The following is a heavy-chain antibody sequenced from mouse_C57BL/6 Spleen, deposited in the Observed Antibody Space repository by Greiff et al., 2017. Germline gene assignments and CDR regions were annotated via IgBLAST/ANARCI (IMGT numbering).Heavy chain of an antibody. J-gene: IGHJ4*01. D-gene: IGHD2-4*01. CDR2: INPNYGTT. CDR1: GYSFTDYN. V-gene: IGHV1-39*01. Sequence: EVKLQQSGPELVKPGASVKISCKASGYSFTDYNMNWVKQSNGKSLEWIGVINPNYGTTSYNQKFKGKATLTVDQSSSTAYMQLNSLTSEDSAVYYCARYEYGRDYYAMDYWGQGTSVTVSS. CDR3: ARYEYGRDYYAMDY.